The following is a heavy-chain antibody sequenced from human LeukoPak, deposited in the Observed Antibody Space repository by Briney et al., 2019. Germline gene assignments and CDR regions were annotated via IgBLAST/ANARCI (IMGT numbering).Heavy chain of an antibody. CDR3: ARVSGWFDP. V-gene: IGHV4-34*01. Sequence: SETLSLTCAVSGGPITTYYWSWIRQSPGKGLEWIGEIDLYGNTNYNPSLKSRVTISVDSSKNQFSLKLTSVTAADTAVYYCARVSGWFDPWGQGTLVTVSS. CDR1: GGPITTYY. J-gene: IGHJ5*02. CDR2: IDLYGNT.